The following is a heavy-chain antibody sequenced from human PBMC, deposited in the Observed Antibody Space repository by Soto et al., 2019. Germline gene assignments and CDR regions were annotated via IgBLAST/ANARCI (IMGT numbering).Heavy chain of an antibody. J-gene: IGHJ4*02. V-gene: IGHV3-20*04. CDR3: ARDLSGYVPFDY. D-gene: IGHD5-12*01. CDR1: GFTFDDYG. CDR2: INWNGGST. Sequence: LSLSCAASGFTFDDYGMSWVRQAPGKGLEWVSGINWNGGSTGYADSVKGRFTISRDNAKNSLYLQMNSLRAEETALYYCARDLSGYVPFDYWGQGTLVTVSS.